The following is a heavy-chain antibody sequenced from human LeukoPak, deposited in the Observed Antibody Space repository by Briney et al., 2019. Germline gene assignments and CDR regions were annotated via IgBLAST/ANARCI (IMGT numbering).Heavy chain of an antibody. CDR1: GGSISSSSYY. Sequence: SETLSLTCTVSGGSISSSSYYWRWIRQPPGKGLEWIGCIYYSESTYYNPSLKSRVTISVDTSKNQFSLKLSSVTAADTAVYYCASYESSGYDIWGQGTMVTVSS. D-gene: IGHD3-22*01. CDR2: IYYSEST. J-gene: IGHJ3*02. V-gene: IGHV4-39*07. CDR3: ASYESSGYDI.